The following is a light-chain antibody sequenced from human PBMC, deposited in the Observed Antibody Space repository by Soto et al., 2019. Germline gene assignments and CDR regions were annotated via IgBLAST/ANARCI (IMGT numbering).Light chain of an antibody. CDR3: CSFAGSYTGV. Sequence: QSALTQPRSVSGSPGQSVTISCTGTSSDVGGYNYVSWYQQHPGKAPKLVLYDVSKRPSGVPDRFSGSKSGNTASLTTSGLQAEDEADYYCCSFAGSYTGVFGGGTKLTVL. CDR1: SSDVGGYNY. J-gene: IGLJ3*02. CDR2: DVS. V-gene: IGLV2-11*01.